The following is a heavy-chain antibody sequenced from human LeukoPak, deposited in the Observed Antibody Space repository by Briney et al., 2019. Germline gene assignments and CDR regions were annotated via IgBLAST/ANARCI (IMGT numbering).Heavy chain of an antibody. CDR2: ISSSSSYI. V-gene: IGHV3-21*01. Sequence: GGSLRLSCAASGFTFSSYSMIWVRQAPGKGLEWVSSISSSSSYIYYADSVKGRFTISRDNAKNSLYLQMNSLRAEDTAVYYCARAGYSSSWYLWFDPWGQGTLVTVSS. CDR3: ARAGYSSSWYLWFDP. D-gene: IGHD6-13*01. CDR1: GFTFSSYS. J-gene: IGHJ5*02.